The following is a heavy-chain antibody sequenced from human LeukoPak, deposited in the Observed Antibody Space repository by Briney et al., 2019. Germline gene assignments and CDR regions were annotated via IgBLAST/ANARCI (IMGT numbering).Heavy chain of an antibody. CDR1: GGSFSGYY. J-gene: IGHJ4*02. Sequence: SETLSLTCAVYGGSFSGYYWSWIRQPPGKGLEWIGEVNHSGSTNYNPSLKSRVTISLDTSKNQFSLKLSSVTAADTAVYYCARSRGYSVTADYWGQGTLVTVSS. D-gene: IGHD5-18*01. V-gene: IGHV4-34*01. CDR3: ARSRGYSVTADY. CDR2: VNHSGST.